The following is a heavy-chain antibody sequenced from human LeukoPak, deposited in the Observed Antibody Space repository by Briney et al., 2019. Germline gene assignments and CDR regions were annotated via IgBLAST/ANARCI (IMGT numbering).Heavy chain of an antibody. CDR3: ARRGIVVVPAVSLFDY. Sequence: SETLSLTCAVYGGSFSGYYWSWIRQPPGKGLEWIGEINHSGSTNYNPSLKSRVTISVDTSKNQFSLKLSSVTAADTAVYYCARRGIVVVPAVSLFDYWGQGTLVTVSS. J-gene: IGHJ4*02. D-gene: IGHD2-2*01. CDR2: INHSGST. CDR1: GGSFSGYY. V-gene: IGHV4-34*01.